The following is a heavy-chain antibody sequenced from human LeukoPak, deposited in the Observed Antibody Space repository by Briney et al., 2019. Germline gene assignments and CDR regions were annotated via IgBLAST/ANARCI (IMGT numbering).Heavy chain of an antibody. CDR1: AFTFSSHA. CDR3: ARASFVVVPAPVDC. Sequence: GGSLRLSCAASAFTFSSHAMSWVRQAPGKGMVWVSRINSDGSSTSYADSVKGRFTISRDNAKNTLYLQMNSLRAEDTAVYYCARASFVVVPAPVDCWGQGTLVTVSS. CDR2: INSDGSST. V-gene: IGHV3-74*01. D-gene: IGHD2-2*01. J-gene: IGHJ4*02.